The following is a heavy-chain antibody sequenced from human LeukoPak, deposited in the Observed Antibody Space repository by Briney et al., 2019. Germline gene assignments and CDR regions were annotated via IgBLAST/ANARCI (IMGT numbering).Heavy chain of an antibody. Sequence: ASVKVSCKASGYTFTGCYMHWVRQAPGQGLEWMGRINPNSGGTNYAQKFQGRVTMTRDTSISTAYMELSRLKSDDTAVYYCAREESSYGSAGDYWGQGTLVTVSS. V-gene: IGHV1-2*06. CDR3: AREESSYGSAGDY. D-gene: IGHD5-18*01. CDR2: INPNSGGT. J-gene: IGHJ4*02. CDR1: GYTFTGCY.